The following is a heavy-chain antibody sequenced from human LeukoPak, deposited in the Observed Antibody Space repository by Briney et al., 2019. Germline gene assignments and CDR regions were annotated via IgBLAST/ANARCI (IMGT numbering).Heavy chain of an antibody. CDR2: IYYSGST. CDR3: ARLKYSSGWYPFDY. Sequence: SETLSLTCTVSGGSISSSSYYWGWIRQPPGKGLEWIGSIYYSGSTYYNPSLKSRVTISVDTSKNQFSLKLSSVTAADTAVYYCARLKYSSGWYPFDYWGQGILVTVSS. V-gene: IGHV4-39*01. J-gene: IGHJ4*02. D-gene: IGHD6-19*01. CDR1: GGSISSSSYY.